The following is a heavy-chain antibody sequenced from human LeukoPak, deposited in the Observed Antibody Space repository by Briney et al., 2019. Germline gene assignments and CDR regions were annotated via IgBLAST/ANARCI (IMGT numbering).Heavy chain of an antibody. Sequence: SVKVSCKASGGTFSSYAISWVRQAPGQGLEWMGGIIPIFGTANYTQKFQGRVTITADESTSTAYMELSSLRSEDTAVYYCAREPSGYCSGGSCQDWFDPWGQGTLVTVST. J-gene: IGHJ5*02. CDR2: IIPIFGTA. CDR1: GGTFSSYA. V-gene: IGHV1-69*13. D-gene: IGHD2-15*01. CDR3: AREPSGYCSGGSCQDWFDP.